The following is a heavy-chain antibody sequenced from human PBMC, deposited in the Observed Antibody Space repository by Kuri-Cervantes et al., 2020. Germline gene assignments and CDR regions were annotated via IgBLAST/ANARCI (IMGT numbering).Heavy chain of an antibody. CDR1: GFTFSTYG. D-gene: IGHD2-2*01. V-gene: IGHV3-33*01. CDR2: IWYDGSKK. Sequence: GGSLRLSCAASGFTFSTYGMHWVRQAPGKGLEWVAVIWYDGSKKNYADSVKGRFTISRDSSKNTLYLQMNSLRVEDTAMYYCVREYCSSSSCTFDYWGQGALVTVSS. CDR3: VREYCSSSSCTFDY. J-gene: IGHJ4*02.